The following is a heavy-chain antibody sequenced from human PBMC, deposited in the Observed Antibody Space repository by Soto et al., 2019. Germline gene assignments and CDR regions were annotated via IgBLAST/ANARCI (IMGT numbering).Heavy chain of an antibody. CDR1: GYTFTSYG. J-gene: IGHJ4*02. CDR3: ARDTYFYDSSGYFGGSY. Sequence: QVQLLQSGAEVKKPGASVKVSCKASGYTFTSYGISWVRQAPGQGLEWMGWISAYNGNTNYAHKLQGRVTMTTDTSTSTAYMELRSLRSDDTAVYYCARDTYFYDSSGYFGGSYWGQGTLVTVSS. V-gene: IGHV1-18*01. D-gene: IGHD3-22*01. CDR2: ISAYNGNT.